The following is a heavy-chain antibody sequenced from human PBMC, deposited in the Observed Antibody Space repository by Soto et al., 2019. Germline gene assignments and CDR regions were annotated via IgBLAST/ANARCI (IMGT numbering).Heavy chain of an antibody. V-gene: IGHV4-59*01. CDR2: IYYSGST. CDR3: ARVGAAAGFDY. J-gene: IGHJ4*02. CDR1: GGSISSYH. D-gene: IGHD6-13*01. Sequence: PLETLSLTCTVSGGSISSYHLSWIRQPPGKGLEWIGYIYYSGSTNYNPSLKSRVTISVDTSKNQFSLKLSSVTAADTAVYYCARVGAAAGFDYWGQGTLVTVSS.